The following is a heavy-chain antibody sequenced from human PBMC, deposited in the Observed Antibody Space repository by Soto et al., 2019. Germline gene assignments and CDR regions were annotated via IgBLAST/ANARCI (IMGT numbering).Heavy chain of an antibody. V-gene: IGHV3-74*01. CDR3: TRGPRATSAGTSAH. D-gene: IGHD6-13*01. CDR2: IYNDGTYA. J-gene: IGHJ4*02. CDR1: GVTFNMYW. Sequence: GGSLRLACAGCGVTFNMYWMDWVRQFPGKGPVWVARIYNDGTYADYADSVKGRFTISRDNAKDTLYLQMNDLRAEDSALYHCTRGPRATSAGTSAHWGQGTLVTVS.